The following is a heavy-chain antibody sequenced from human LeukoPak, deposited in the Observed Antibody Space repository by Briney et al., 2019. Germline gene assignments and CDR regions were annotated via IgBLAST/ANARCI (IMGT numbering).Heavy chain of an antibody. D-gene: IGHD3-22*01. CDR2: IQYDVINK. CDR1: GFTFSSYG. J-gene: IGHJ5*02. Sequence: GGSLRLSCAASGFTFSSYGMHWVRQAPGKGLEWVAFIQYDVINKYYADSVKGRFTISRDNSKNTLYLQMNSLRAEDTAVYYCARAFRQVIVEDSFIYWFDPWGQGTLVTVSS. V-gene: IGHV3-30*02. CDR3: ARAFRQVIVEDSFIYWFDP.